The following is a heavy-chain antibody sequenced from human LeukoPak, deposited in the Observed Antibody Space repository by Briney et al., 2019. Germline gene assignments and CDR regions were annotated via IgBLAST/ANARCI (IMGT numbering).Heavy chain of an antibody. V-gene: IGHV3-30-3*01. J-gene: IGHJ6*02. D-gene: IGHD1-26*01. CDR3: AKEGQQVGYYYGLDV. CDR1: GFTFSNYA. CDR2: ISYDGSTK. Sequence: GGSLRLSCADSGFTFSNYAMHWVRQTPGKGLEWVAVISYDGSTKYYADSVKGRFIISRDNSRNTLYLQMNSLRGEDTAVYYCAKEGQQVGYYYGLDVWGQGTTVTVSS.